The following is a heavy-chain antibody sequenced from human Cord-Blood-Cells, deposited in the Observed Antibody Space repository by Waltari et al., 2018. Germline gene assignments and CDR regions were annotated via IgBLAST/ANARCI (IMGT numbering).Heavy chain of an antibody. CDR2: INHSGST. J-gene: IGHJ4*02. D-gene: IGHD5-18*01. CDR1: GVSFRGFY. CDR3: ARWRIQLWYFDY. Sequence: QVQLQPWGAGLLKPSETLSLTCSTYGVSFRGFYWSWGRQPPGKGLEWIGEINHSGSTNYNPSLKSRVTISVDTSKNQFSLKLSSVTAADTAVYYCARWRIQLWYFDYWGQGTLVTVSS. V-gene: IGHV4-34*01.